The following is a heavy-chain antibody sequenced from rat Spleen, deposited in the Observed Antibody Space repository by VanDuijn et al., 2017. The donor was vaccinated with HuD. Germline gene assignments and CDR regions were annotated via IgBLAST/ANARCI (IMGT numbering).Heavy chain of an antibody. CDR2: INWGGRNT. D-gene: IGHD2-7*01. CDR1: GFPFDDYG. CDR3: VKVLGNWFAY. V-gene: IGHV5-36*01. Sequence: EVQLVESGGGLVQPGRSLKLSCAASGFPFDDYGMAWVRQAPKNGLEWVASINWGGRNTYYPDNVKGRFTISRDNDKNDLYLQMNNLRSEDTAIYYCVKVLGNWFAYWGQGTLVTVSS. J-gene: IGHJ3*01.